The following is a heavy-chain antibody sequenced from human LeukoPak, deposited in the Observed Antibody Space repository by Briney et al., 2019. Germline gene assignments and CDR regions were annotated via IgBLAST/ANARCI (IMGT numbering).Heavy chain of an antibody. V-gene: IGHV4-4*07. CDR2: ISTTGNT. J-gene: IGHJ4*02. CDR3: AREGVISSRGLDY. CDR1: GGSISSDY. Sequence: SETLSLTCNVSGGSISSDYWSWIRRPAGKGLEWIGRISTTGNTNYNPSLKSRVTMSVDTSKNQLSLRLSSVTAADTAVYYCAREGVISSRGLDYWGQGTLVTVSS. D-gene: IGHD6-13*01.